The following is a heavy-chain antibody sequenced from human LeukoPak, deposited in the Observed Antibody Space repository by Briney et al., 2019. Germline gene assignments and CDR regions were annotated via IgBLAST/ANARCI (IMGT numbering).Heavy chain of an antibody. V-gene: IGHV5-51*01. J-gene: IGHJ5*02. CDR1: GYSFTSYW. CDR2: IYPGDSDT. Sequence: GESLKISCKGSGYSFTSYWIGWVRQMPGKGLEWMGIIYPGDSDTRCSPSFQGQVTISSDKSISTAYLQWSSLKASDTAMYYCATFRDGLLWFGELLYGLDSWGQGTLVTVSS. D-gene: IGHD3-10*01. CDR3: ATFRDGLLWFGELLYGLDS.